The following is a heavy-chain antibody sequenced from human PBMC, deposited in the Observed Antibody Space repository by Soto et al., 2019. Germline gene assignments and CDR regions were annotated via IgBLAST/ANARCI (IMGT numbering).Heavy chain of an antibody. J-gene: IGHJ5*02. Sequence: EVQLVESGGGLVQPGGSLRLSCAASGFTFSTYSMNWVRQAPGKGLEWVSYISSSTIYYADSVKGRFTISRDNAKNSLYLQMNSLRAEDTAVYYCAGQGGSSLNWFDPWGQGTLVTVSS. CDR2: ISSSTI. CDR1: GFTFSTYS. V-gene: IGHV3-48*01. D-gene: IGHD6-13*01. CDR3: AGQGGSSLNWFDP.